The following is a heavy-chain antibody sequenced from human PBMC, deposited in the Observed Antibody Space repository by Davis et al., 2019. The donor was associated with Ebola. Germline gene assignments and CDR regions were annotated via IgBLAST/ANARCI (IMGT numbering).Heavy chain of an antibody. CDR1: GFTVSSNY. Sequence: GESLKISCAASGFTVSSNYMSWVRQAPGKGLEWVSVIYSGGSTYYADSVKGRFTISRDNSKNTLCVQMNSLRAEDTAVYYCARDGALGEFDYWGQGTLVTVSS. D-gene: IGHD3-16*01. J-gene: IGHJ4*02. CDR3: ARDGALGEFDY. V-gene: IGHV3-53*01. CDR2: IYSGGST.